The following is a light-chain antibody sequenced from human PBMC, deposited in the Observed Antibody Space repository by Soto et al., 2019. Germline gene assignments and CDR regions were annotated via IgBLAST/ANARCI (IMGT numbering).Light chain of an antibody. CDR1: QDINKN. J-gene: IGKJ5*01. CDR2: DAS. CDR3: QQSYNSPHT. V-gene: IGKV1-33*01. Sequence: DIQMTQSPSSLSASVGDRVTITCQASQDINKNLIWYQQKPGKAPKLLIYDASDLETGVPSRFSGSGSGTGFTFTISSLQPEDFATYYCQQSYNSPHTFGQGTRLEIK.